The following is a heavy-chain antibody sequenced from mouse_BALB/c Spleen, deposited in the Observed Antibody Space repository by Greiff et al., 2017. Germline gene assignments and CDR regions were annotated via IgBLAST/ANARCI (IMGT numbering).Heavy chain of an antibody. CDR2: ISSGGSYT. Sequence: DVKLVESGGDLVKPGGSLKLSCAASGFTFSSYGMSWVRQTPDKRLEWVATISSGGSYTYYPDSVKGRFTISRDNAKNTLYLQMSSLKSEDTAMYYCARPLEYYYAMDYWGQGTSVTVSS. J-gene: IGHJ4*01. V-gene: IGHV5-6*02. CDR3: ARPLEYYYAMDY. CDR1: GFTFSSYG.